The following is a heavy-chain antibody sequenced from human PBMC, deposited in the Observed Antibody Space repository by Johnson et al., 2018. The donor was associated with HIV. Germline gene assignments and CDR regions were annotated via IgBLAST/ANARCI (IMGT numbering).Heavy chain of an antibody. CDR1: GFSISSNY. Sequence: VQLVESGGGLIQPGGSLRLSCKASGFSISSNYMSWVRQPPGKGLEWVSVFYSGSNTYYADSVKGRFTISRDNSNNTLYLQMNSLRAEDTAVYYCARHKAGADAFDIWGQGTMVTVSS. V-gene: IGHV3-53*01. D-gene: IGHD3-16*01. J-gene: IGHJ3*02. CDR3: ARHKAGADAFDI. CDR2: FYSGSNT.